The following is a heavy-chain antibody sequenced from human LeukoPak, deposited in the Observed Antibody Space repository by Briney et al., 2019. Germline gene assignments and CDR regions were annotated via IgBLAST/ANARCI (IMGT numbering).Heavy chain of an antibody. CDR2: IKQDGSEK. CDR3: ARVYNWNDPIDY. CDR1: GFPFSSYW. D-gene: IGHD1-1*01. V-gene: IGHV3-7*01. Sequence: PGGSLSLSCAPSGFPFSSYWMSWVRQPPGRGLEWVANIKQDGSEKYYVDSVKGRFTISRDNAKNSLYLQMNSLRAEDTAVYYCARVYNWNDPIDYWGQGTLVTVSS. J-gene: IGHJ4*02.